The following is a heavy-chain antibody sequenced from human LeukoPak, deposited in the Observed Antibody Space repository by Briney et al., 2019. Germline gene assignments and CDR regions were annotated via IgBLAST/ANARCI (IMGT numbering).Heavy chain of an antibody. CDR3: ATPFEDWDAFDI. Sequence: ASVKVSCKASGYTFTGYYMHWVRQAPGQGLEWMRWINPNSGGTNYAQKFQGRVTMTRDTSISTAYMELSRLRSDDTAVYYCATPFEDWDAFDIWGQGTMVTVSS. D-gene: IGHD2-21*01. CDR2: INPNSGGT. CDR1: GYTFTGYY. V-gene: IGHV1-2*02. J-gene: IGHJ3*02.